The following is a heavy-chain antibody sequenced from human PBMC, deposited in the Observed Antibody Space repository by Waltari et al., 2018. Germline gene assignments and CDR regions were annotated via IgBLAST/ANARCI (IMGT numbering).Heavy chain of an antibody. J-gene: IGHJ4*02. V-gene: IGHV3-74*01. CDR1: GYTLGGYW. CDR3: ARGPYGSGYYVGDY. D-gene: IGHD6-19*01. CDR2: ISGDGITT. Sequence: EVHLVESGGGLIQPGESLSLSCAASGYTLGGYWMHWVRQAPGQGLVWVPRISGDGITTSYADSVKGRFTISRDNAKNTLYLQMNSLRAEDTAVYYCARGPYGSGYYVGDYWGQGTLVTVSS.